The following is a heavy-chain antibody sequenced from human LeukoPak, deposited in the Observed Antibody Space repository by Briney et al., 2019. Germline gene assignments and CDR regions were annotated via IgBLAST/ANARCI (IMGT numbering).Heavy chain of an antibody. D-gene: IGHD3-22*01. V-gene: IGHV3-23*01. CDR3: AKTTTRSYYYDKTGSNRFDP. CDR1: GFTFSNHP. J-gene: IGHJ5*02. CDR2: ISGNGDNT. Sequence: PGGSLRLSCEASGFTFSNHPMNWVRQAPGEGLAWVSTISGNGDNTYYADSVKGRFTISRDNSKNTLFLQMNSLRVEDTAIYYCAKTTTRSYYYDKTGSNRFDPWGQGTLVTVSS.